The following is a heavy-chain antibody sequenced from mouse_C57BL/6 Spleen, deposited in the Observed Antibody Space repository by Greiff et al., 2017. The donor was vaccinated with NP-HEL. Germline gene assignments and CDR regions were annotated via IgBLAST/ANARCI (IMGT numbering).Heavy chain of an antibody. Sequence: QVQLQQSGAELAKPGASVKLSCKASGYTFTSYWMHWVKQRPGQGLEWIGYINPSSGYTKYNQKFKDKATSTADKSSSTAYMQLSSLTYEDSAVYYGARALDSSGYEWYFDVWGTGTTVTVSS. V-gene: IGHV1-7*01. CDR2: INPSSGYT. D-gene: IGHD3-2*02. CDR1: GYTFTSYW. J-gene: IGHJ1*03. CDR3: ARALDSSGYEWYFDV.